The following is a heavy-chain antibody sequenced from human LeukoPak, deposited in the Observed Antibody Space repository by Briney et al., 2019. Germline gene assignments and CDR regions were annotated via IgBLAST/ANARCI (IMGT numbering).Heavy chain of an antibody. CDR3: ARSRYYYDPPRYYYYYYMDV. D-gene: IGHD3-22*01. CDR1: GGTFSSYA. Sequence: GASVKVSCKASGGTFSSYAISWVRQAPGQGLEWMGGIIPIFGTANYAQKFQGRVTITADESTSTAYMELSSLRSEDTAVYYCARSRYYYDPPRYYYYYYMDVWGKGTTVTISS. CDR2: IIPIFGTA. V-gene: IGHV1-69*13. J-gene: IGHJ6*03.